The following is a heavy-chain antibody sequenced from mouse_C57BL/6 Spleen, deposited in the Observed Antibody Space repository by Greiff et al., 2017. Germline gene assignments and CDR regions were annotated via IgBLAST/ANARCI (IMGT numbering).Heavy chain of an antibody. V-gene: IGHV5-9*01. CDR3: VRQSEGNPFAY. Sequence: EVKLVESGGGLVKPGGSLKLSCAASGFTFSSYTMSWVRQTPEKRLEWVATISGGGGNTYFPDSVKGRFTISRDNAKNTLYLQMSSLRSEDTALYYCVRQSEGNPFAYWGQGTLVTVSA. J-gene: IGHJ3*01. CDR2: ISGGGGNT. CDR1: GFTFSSYT. D-gene: IGHD2-1*01.